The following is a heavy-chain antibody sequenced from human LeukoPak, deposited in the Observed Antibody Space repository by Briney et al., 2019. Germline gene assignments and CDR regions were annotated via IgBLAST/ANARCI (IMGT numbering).Heavy chain of an antibody. V-gene: IGHV4-31*03. CDR1: GGSISSGGYY. CDR3: ARASGLEWLFDALDI. CDR2: IYYSGST. D-gene: IGHD3-3*01. J-gene: IGHJ3*02. Sequence: SQTLSLTCTVSGGSISSGGYYWSWIRQHPGKGLEWIGYIYYSGSTYYNPSLKSRVTISVDASKNQFSLKLSSVTAADTAVYYCARASGLEWLFDALDIWGQGTMVTVSS.